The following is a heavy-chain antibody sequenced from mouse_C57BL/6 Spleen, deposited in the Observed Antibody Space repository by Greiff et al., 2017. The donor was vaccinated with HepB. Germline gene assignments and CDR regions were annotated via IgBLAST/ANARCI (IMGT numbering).Heavy chain of an antibody. CDR3: AREGEHYYGSRAWFAY. D-gene: IGHD1-1*01. J-gene: IGHJ3*01. Sequence: QVQLQQSGAELVRPGASVKLSCKASGYTFTDYYINWVKQRPGQGLEWIARIYPGSGNNYSNEKFKGKATLTAEKSSSTADMHLSSLTSEGSAVYFCAREGEHYYGSRAWFAYWGQGTLVTVSA. V-gene: IGHV1-76*01. CDR1: GYTFTDYY. CDR2: IYPGSGNN.